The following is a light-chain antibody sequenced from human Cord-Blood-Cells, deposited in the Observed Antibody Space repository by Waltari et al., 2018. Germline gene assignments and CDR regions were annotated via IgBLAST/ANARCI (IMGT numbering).Light chain of an antibody. CDR1: SSDGGSYNL. Sequence: QSALTQPASVSGSPGQSFTISCTGISSDGGSYNLVSWYHQHPGKAPKLKIYEGSMRPSGVPNRCSGSRSGNTASLTISGLQAEDEADYYCCSYAGSSNWVFGGGTKLTVL. V-gene: IGLV2-23*01. J-gene: IGLJ2*01. CDR2: EGS. CDR3: CSYAGSSNWV.